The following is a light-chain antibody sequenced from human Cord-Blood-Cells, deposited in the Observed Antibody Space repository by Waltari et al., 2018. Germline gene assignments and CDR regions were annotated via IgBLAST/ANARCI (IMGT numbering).Light chain of an antibody. Sequence: QSALTQPASVSGSPGQSITISCTGTRSDVGGYNYFSWYQQHPGKAPKLMIYDVSNRPSGVSNRFSGSKSGNTASLTISGLQAEDEADYYCSSYTSSSTLVVFGGGTKLTVL. CDR3: SSYTSSSTLVV. V-gene: IGLV2-14*01. J-gene: IGLJ2*01. CDR1: RSDVGGYNY. CDR2: DVS.